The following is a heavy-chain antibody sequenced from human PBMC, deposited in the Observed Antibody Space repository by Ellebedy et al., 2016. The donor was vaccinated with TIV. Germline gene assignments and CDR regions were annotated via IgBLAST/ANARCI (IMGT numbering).Heavy chain of an antibody. J-gene: IGHJ5*02. CDR1: GFTFSHAW. CDR3: TTYYDSSGYRFDP. V-gene: IGHV3-49*04. D-gene: IGHD3-22*01. CDR2: LRSKAYGGTT. Sequence: GESLKISCAASGFTFSHAWMSWVRQAPGKGLEWVGFLRSKAYGGTTEYAASVKGRFTISRDDSKSIAYLQMNSLKTEDTAVYYCTTYYDSSGYRFDPWGQGTLVTVSS.